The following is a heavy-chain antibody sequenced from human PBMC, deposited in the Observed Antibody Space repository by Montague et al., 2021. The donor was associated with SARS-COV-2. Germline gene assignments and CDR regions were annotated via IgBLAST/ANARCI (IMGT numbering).Heavy chain of an antibody. CDR2: IYYSGST. J-gene: IGHJ6*02. V-gene: IGHV4-39*01. CDR1: GGSISSSGYY. D-gene: IGHD1-26*01. CDR3: AIEVGAMVYYYGMDV. Sequence: SETLSLTCTVSGGSISSSGYYWGWIRQPPGKGLEWIGSIYYSGSTYYNPSLKSRVTISVDTSKNQFSLKLSSVTAADTAVYYCAIEVGAMVYYYGMDVWGQGTTVTVSS.